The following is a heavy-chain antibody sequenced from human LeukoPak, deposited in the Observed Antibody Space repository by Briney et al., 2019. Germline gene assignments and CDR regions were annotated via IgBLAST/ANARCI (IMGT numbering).Heavy chain of an antibody. CDR3: ARDLETDVSDACDI. CDR1: GLNVSSNY. J-gene: IGHJ3*02. CDR2: LYCGGIT. V-gene: IGHV3-66*01. Sequence: GGSLTLPCAASGLNVSSNYMSWVRPAPGKGLEGVSDLYCGGITYYADSVKARFTISRDDSKNTLYLQMNSLRAEDTAVYYCARDLETDVSDACDIWGEGTMVSVSS. D-gene: IGHD2-8*01.